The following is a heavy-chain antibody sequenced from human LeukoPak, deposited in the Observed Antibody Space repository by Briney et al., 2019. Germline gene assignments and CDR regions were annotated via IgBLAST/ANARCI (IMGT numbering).Heavy chain of an antibody. Sequence: ASETLSLTCTVSGGSISSYYGSWIRQPPGKGLEWIGHIYYSGSTHYNPSLKSRVTISVDTSKNQFSLKLSSVTAADTAVYYCARHVGNSGSGSYLTYFDYWGQGTLVTVSS. J-gene: IGHJ4*02. CDR3: ARHVGNSGSGSYLTYFDY. CDR2: IYYSGST. V-gene: IGHV4-59*08. D-gene: IGHD3-10*01. CDR1: GGSISSYY.